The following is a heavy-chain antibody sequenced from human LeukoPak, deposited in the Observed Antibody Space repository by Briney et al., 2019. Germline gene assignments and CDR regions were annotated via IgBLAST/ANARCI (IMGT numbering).Heavy chain of an antibody. CDR1: GGSFSGYY. CDR2: INHSGST. J-gene: IGHJ4*02. Sequence: SETLSLTCAVYGGSFSGYYWSWIRQPPGKGLEWIGEINHSGSTNYNPSLKSRVTISVDTSKNQFSLKLSSVTAADTAVYYCARGGGLGLGELSFAYWGQGTLVTVSS. CDR3: ARGGGLGLGELSFAY. D-gene: IGHD3-16*02. V-gene: IGHV4-34*01.